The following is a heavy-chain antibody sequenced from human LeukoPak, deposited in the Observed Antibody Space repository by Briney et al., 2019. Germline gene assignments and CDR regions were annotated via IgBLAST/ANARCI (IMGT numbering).Heavy chain of an antibody. Sequence: GGSLRLSCAASGFPFNSYWMTWVRQVPGKGLVWVSHINSDGSNIRYADSVKGRFTISRDNAKNSLYLQMNSLRAEDTAVYYCARDAYYYDSSGPTGDYWGQGTLVTVSS. D-gene: IGHD3-22*01. V-gene: IGHV3-74*01. CDR2: INSDGSNI. J-gene: IGHJ4*02. CDR1: GFPFNSYW. CDR3: ARDAYYYDSSGPTGDY.